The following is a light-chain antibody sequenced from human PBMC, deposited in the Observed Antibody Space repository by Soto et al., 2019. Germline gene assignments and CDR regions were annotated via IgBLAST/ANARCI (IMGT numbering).Light chain of an antibody. CDR1: QTISSY. CDR2: AAS. V-gene: IGKV1-39*01. Sequence: DIPMTQFPSSLSASVGDRVTITCRASQTISSYLHWYQLKPGQAPKLLIYAASSLQSGVPSRFSGSGSGTEFTLTISSLQPEDFATYFCQQTFSTYVSFGGGTKVEIK. J-gene: IGKJ4*01. CDR3: QQTFSTYVS.